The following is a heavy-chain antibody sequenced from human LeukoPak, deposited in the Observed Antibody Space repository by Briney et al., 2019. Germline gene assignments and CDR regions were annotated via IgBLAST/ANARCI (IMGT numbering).Heavy chain of an antibody. Sequence: ASVKVSCRASGYTFTSYDINWVRQATGQGLEWMGWMNPNSGNTGYAQKFQGRVTMTRDMSTSTVYMELSSLRSEDTAVYYCARGQYYYDSSGYYPTPVSDYWGQGTLVTVSS. CDR1: GYTFTSYD. D-gene: IGHD3-22*01. CDR3: ARGQYYYDSSGYYPTPVSDY. J-gene: IGHJ4*02. CDR2: MNPNSGNT. V-gene: IGHV1-8*01.